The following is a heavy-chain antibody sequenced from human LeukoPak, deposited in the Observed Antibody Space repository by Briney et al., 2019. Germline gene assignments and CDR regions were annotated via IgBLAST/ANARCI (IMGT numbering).Heavy chain of an antibody. CDR2: ISDSGDGT. J-gene: IGHJ4*02. D-gene: IGHD4-17*01. CDR1: GFTFSSSA. V-gene: IGHV3-23*01. Sequence: PGGSLRLSCAASGFTFSSSAMSWVRQAPGKGLEWVSGISDSGDGTYYADSVKGRFTISRDNSKNTLYLQMNSLRAEDTAVYYCAKAPDYGDYGAPFDYWGQGTLVTVSS. CDR3: AKAPDYGDYGAPFDY.